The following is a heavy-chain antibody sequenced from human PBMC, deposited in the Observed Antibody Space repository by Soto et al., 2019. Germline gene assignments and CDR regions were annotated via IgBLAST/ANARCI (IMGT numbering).Heavy chain of an antibody. CDR2: ISYDGSNK. J-gene: IGHJ5*02. D-gene: IGHD2-2*01. CDR3: VGEDSTPFETGWFDP. V-gene: IGHV3-30-3*01. Sequence: QVQLVESGGGVVQPERSLRLSCAASGFTFSTYAMHWVRQAPGKGLEWVAVISYDGSNKYYADSVKGRFTISRDNSKNTLYRQMNSLRAEDTAVYYCVGEDSTPFETGWFDPWGQGTLVTVSS. CDR1: GFTFSTYA.